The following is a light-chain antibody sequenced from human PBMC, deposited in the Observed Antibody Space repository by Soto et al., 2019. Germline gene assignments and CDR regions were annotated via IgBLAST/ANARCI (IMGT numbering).Light chain of an antibody. CDR3: QQYNNWPLT. Sequence: EILMTQSPATLSVSPGERATLSCRASHRGNTYLAWYQQKPGQAPRLLIFGASTRATGIPARLSGSGSGTEFTLTISSLQSEDFAVYYCQQYNNWPLTFGGGTKVEI. J-gene: IGKJ4*01. CDR2: GAS. CDR1: HRGNTY. V-gene: IGKV3-15*01.